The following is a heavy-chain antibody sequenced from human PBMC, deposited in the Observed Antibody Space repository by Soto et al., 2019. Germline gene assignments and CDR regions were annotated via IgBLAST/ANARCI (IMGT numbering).Heavy chain of an antibody. J-gene: IGHJ4*02. CDR2: ISYDGSNK. CDR1: GYTFSDHA. CDR3: FGSSGC. Sequence: QVQLVESGGGVVQPGRSLRLSCAASGYTFSDHAMHWVRQAQGKGLEWLALISYDGSNKNYADSVRGRFTISTDSSKKTLFLQMNSLKPEDTAGYYCFGSSGCWGQGTLVTVSS. D-gene: IGHD3-16*01. V-gene: IGHV3-30-3*01.